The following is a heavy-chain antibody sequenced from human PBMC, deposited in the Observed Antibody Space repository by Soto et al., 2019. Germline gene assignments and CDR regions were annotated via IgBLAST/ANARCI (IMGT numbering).Heavy chain of an antibody. J-gene: IGHJ4*02. CDR3: ARLDCSGCSCYPYYFEH. CDR2: IRSNGRT. Sequence: EVQLVESGGGLVQPGGSLELSCAASGFTFSASAMHWVRQASGKGLEWVGRIRSNGRTAYAASMQGRLTISRDDSKKTAYLQLNSLKTDDTAVYYCARLDCSGCSCYPYYFEHWGQGALVTVSA. V-gene: IGHV3-73*02. D-gene: IGHD2-15*01. CDR1: GFTFSASA.